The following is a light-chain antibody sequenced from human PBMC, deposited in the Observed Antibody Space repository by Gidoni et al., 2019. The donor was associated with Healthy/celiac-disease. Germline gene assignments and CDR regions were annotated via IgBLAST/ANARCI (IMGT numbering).Light chain of an antibody. J-gene: IGKJ4*01. CDR3: QQRSNWPPLLT. CDR1: QMVIRY. Sequence: DIVLTQSPATLSLSPGERATLSCRASQMVIRYLAWYHNKPGQAPRLLVYDASNRATGIPARFSGSGSGTDFTLTISSLEPEDSAVYYCQQRSNWPPLLTFGGGTKVEIK. CDR2: DAS. V-gene: IGKV3-11*01.